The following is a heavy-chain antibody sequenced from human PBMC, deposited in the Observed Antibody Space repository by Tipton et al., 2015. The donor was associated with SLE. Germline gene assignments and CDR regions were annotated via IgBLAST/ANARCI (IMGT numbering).Heavy chain of an antibody. CDR1: GFTFSDYE. D-gene: IGHD1-26*01. Sequence: GSLRLSCAASGFTFSDYEMHWVRQTPGKGLEWVSYISFSGTTIYYADSVRGRFTISRDNARDSLYLQMNGLRVEDTAVYYCVRPSLIQGGRFDYWGQGTLVTVSS. J-gene: IGHJ4*02. CDR2: ISFSGTTI. CDR3: VRPSLIQGGRFDY. V-gene: IGHV3-48*03.